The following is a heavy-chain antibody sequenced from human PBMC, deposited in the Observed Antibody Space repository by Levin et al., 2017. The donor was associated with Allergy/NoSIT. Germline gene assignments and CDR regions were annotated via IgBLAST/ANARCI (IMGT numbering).Heavy chain of an antibody. Sequence: SETLSLTCTVSGGSISTTSYYWGWIRQPPGKGLEWIGSIYYSGSTYYNPSLKSRVTISVDTSKNQFSLKVSSVTAADTAVYYCARLGVRSSSGYGASWFDPWGQGTLVTVSS. CDR3: ARLGVRSSSGYGASWFDP. V-gene: IGHV4-39*01. CDR2: IYYSGST. CDR1: GGSISTTSYY. J-gene: IGHJ5*02. D-gene: IGHD6-13*01.